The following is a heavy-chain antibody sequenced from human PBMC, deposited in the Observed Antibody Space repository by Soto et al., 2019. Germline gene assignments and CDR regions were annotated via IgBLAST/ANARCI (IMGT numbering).Heavy chain of an antibody. CDR1: GFTFSSYS. CDR3: ASQLRDTATYYMDV. V-gene: IGHV3-48*01. D-gene: IGHD5-18*01. Sequence: EVQLVESGGGLVQPGGSLRLSCAASGFTFSSYSMNWVRQAPGKGLEWVSYISSSSSTIYYADSVKGRFTISRDNAKNARYLQMNSLRAEDTAVYYCASQLRDTATYYMDVWGKGTTVTVSS. CDR2: ISSSSSTI. J-gene: IGHJ6*03.